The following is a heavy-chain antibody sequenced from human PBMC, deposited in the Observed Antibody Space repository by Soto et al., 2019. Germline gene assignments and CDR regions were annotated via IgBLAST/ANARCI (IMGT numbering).Heavy chain of an antibody. CDR2: IIPILGIA. CDR1: GGTFSSYT. V-gene: IGHV1-69*02. CDR3: ARVAGATPRGYYYYGKDV. J-gene: IGHJ6*02. Sequence: QVQLVQSGAEVKKPGSSVKVSCKASGGTFSSYTISWVRQAPGQGLEWMGRIIPILGIANYAQKFQGRVTITADKSTSTAYMELSSLRSEDTAVYYCARVAGATPRGYYYYGKDVWRQGTTVTVSS. D-gene: IGHD1-26*01.